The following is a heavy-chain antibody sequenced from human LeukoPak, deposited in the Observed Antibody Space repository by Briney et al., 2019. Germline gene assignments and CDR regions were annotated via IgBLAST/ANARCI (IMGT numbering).Heavy chain of an antibody. CDR3: ATADKWEPLDY. D-gene: IGHD1-26*01. J-gene: IGHJ4*02. CDR2: FEPEDGEP. Sequence: ASVKVSCKVSGNSLRDTSIHWVRQAPGQWLEWMGGFEPEDGEPIFAQTFQGKLSMTEDTSTDTAHMELSSLTVEDTAVYYCATADKWEPLDYWGQGTLVTVSS. CDR1: GNSLRDTS. V-gene: IGHV1-24*01.